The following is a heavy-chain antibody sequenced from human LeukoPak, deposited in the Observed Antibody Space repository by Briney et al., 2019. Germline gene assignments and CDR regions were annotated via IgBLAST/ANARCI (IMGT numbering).Heavy chain of an antibody. CDR2: MYTSGST. D-gene: IGHD5-24*01. J-gene: IGHJ4*02. CDR3: ARVPRWLHHYGY. V-gene: IGHV4-4*07. CDR1: GGSISSYY. Sequence: SETLSLTCTVSGGSISSYYWSWIRQPAGKGLEWIGRMYTSGSTNYNPSLKSRVTISVDTSKNQFSLKLSSVTAADTAVYYCARVPRWLHHYGYWGQGTLVTVSS.